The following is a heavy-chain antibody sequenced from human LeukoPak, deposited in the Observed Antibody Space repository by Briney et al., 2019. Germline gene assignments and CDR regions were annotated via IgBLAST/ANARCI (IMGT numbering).Heavy chain of an antibody. CDR3: ARRRYYDSTGYLD. J-gene: IGHJ1*01. V-gene: IGHV4-39*01. Sequence: SETLSLTCSVSGVSISSSSYYLGWIRQPPGKGLRWIGEIYYSGRAYYNSSLKSRHTISVDTSLNLFSLTLSSVTAADTGVYYCARRRYYDSTGYLDWGQGTLVSVST. D-gene: IGHD3-22*01. CDR1: GVSISSSSYY. CDR2: IYYSGRA.